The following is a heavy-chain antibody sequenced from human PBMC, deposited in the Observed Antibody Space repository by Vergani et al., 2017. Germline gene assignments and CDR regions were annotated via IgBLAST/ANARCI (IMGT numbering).Heavy chain of an antibody. CDR2: IYHSGST. J-gene: IGHJ4*02. CDR1: GGSISSGGYY. CDR3: ARVLPEVPAAYFDY. D-gene: IGHD2-2*01. V-gene: IGHV4-39*07. Sequence: QVQLQESGPGLVKPSQTLSLTCTVSGGSISSGGYYWSWIRQHPGKGLEWIGSIYHSGSTYYNPSLKSRVTISVDTSKNQFCLKLSSVTAADTAVYYCARVLPEVPAAYFDYWGQGTLVTVSS.